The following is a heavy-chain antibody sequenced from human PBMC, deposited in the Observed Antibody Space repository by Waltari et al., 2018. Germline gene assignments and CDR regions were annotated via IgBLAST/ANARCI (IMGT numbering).Heavy chain of an antibody. CDR3: ATDDSWFGATDY. D-gene: IGHD3-10*01. V-gene: IGHV1-69-2*01. CDR1: GYTFTDYY. Sequence: EVQLVQAGAEVKKPGATVKISCKASGYTFTDYYMHWVQPAPGIGLGLMRRVDPEDGETIYAEKFPGRVTITADTSTDTAYMLLSSLRSEYTAVYYCATDDSWFGATDYWGQVPLVTVSS. J-gene: IGHJ4*02. CDR2: VDPEDGET.